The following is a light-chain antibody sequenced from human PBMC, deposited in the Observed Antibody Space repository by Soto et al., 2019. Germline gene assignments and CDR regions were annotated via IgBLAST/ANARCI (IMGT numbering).Light chain of an antibody. CDR3: TSYTGSNTLEV. V-gene: IGLV3-21*02. CDR1: NIGSKS. J-gene: IGLJ1*01. Sequence: SYELTQPPSVSVAPGQTARITCGGNNIGSKSVHWFQQKPGQAPVLVVYDDNDRPSGIPERFSGSKSGNTASLTISGLQSEDEADYFCTSYTGSNTLEVFGPGTQLTVL. CDR2: DDN.